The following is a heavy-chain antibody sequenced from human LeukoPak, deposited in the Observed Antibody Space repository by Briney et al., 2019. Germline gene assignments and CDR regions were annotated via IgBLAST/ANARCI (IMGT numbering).Heavy chain of an antibody. CDR1: GFTFSRYD. Sequence: TGGSLRLSCVASGFTFSRYDLNCVRLAPGKGLEWVSYIHSGGNTIYYADSVKGRFTISRDFAKNSLYLQMNSLRAEDTAVYYCARKLTGTTYFDYWGQGTLVTVSS. D-gene: IGHD1-1*01. J-gene: IGHJ4*02. CDR3: ARKLTGTTYFDY. CDR2: IHSGGNTI. V-gene: IGHV3-48*03.